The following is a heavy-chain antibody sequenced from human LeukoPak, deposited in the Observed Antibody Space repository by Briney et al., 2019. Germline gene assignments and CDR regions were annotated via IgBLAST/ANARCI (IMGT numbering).Heavy chain of an antibody. CDR3: ARGEVRYMDV. CDR2: ISYDGSNN. V-gene: IGHV3-30*01. CDR1: GFTFSSYA. J-gene: IGHJ6*03. Sequence: GGSLRLSCAASGFTFSSYAMHWVRQAPGKGLEWVAVISYDGSNNYYADSVKGRFTISRDNSKNTLYLQMNSLRAEDTAVYYCARGEVRYMDVWGKGTTVTVSS. D-gene: IGHD4-11*01.